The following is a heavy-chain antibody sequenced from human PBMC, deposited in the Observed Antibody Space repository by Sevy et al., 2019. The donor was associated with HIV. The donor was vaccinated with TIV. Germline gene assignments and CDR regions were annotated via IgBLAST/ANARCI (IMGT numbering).Heavy chain of an antibody. V-gene: IGHV3-33*06. CDR1: GFTFSSYG. CDR3: AKGIYDSSGYYFDY. CDR2: IWYDGSNK. Sequence: GESLKISCAASGFTFSSYGMHWVRQAPGKGLEWVAVIWYDGSNKYYADSVKGRFTISRDNSKNTLYLQMNSLRAEDTAVYYCAKGIYDSSGYYFDYWGQGTLVTVSS. D-gene: IGHD3-22*01. J-gene: IGHJ4*02.